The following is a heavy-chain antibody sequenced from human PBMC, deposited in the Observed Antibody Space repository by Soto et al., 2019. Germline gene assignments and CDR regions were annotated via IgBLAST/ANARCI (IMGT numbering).Heavy chain of an antibody. J-gene: IGHJ6*02. D-gene: IGHD3-10*01. CDR3: ARGTYYYGSGSYIPYYVMDV. CDR2: INHSGST. CDR1: GGSFSGYY. Sequence: QVQLQQWGAGLLKPSETLSLTCAVYGGSFSGYYWSWIRQPPGKGLEWIGEINHSGSTNYNPSLKSRDTISVDTSKNQFSLKLSSVTAADTAVYYCARGTYYYGSGSYIPYYVMDVWGQGTTVTVSS. V-gene: IGHV4-34*01.